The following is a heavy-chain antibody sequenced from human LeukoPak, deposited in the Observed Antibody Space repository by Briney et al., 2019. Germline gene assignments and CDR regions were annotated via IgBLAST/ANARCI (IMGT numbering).Heavy chain of an antibody. V-gene: IGHV4-4*07. CDR1: GGSISSYY. Sequence: PSETLSLTGTVSGGSISSYYWSWIRQPAGKGLEWIGRIYTSGSTNYNPSLKSRVTMSVDTSKNQFSLKLSSVTAADTAVYYCARDFKQQLVVWFDPWGQGTLVTVSS. CDR2: IYTSGST. CDR3: ARDFKQQLVVWFDP. D-gene: IGHD6-13*01. J-gene: IGHJ5*02.